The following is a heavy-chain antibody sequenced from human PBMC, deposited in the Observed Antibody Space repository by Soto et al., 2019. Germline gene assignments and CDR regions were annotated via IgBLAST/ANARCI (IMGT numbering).Heavy chain of an antibody. CDR1: GYTFSNYA. CDR3: ARVFYYDGSGYQGDY. CDR2: INTANGNT. J-gene: IGHJ4*02. D-gene: IGHD3-22*01. Sequence: QVQLVQSGAEVKKPGASVKVSCKASGYTFSNYAIHWVRQAPGQTHEWMGRINTANGNTKYAQNFQGRVSITRDTSASTAYMELSSLRSEDTAVYYCARVFYYDGSGYQGDYWGQGTLVTVSS. V-gene: IGHV1-3*04.